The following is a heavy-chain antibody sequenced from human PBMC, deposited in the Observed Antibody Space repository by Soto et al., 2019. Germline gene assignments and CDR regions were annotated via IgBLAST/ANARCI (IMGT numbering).Heavy chain of an antibody. D-gene: IGHD2-8*01. CDR1: GFTFSTYA. V-gene: IGHV3-30-3*01. Sequence: QVQMVESGGGVVQPGRSLRPSWPTPGFTFSTYAMHGVRQAPGKGLEWLAVISYHGSNNFSADSVKGRFPISRDNSKNTLYLQMRSLRAEDTAVYYCATDQCTNGVCYPYYFYGMDVWGQGTTVTVSS. CDR3: ATDQCTNGVCYPYYFYGMDV. CDR2: ISYHGSNN. J-gene: IGHJ6*02.